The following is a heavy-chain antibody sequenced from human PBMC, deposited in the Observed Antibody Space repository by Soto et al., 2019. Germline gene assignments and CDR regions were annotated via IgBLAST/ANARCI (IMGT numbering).Heavy chain of an antibody. CDR2: ISFDGTNG. D-gene: IGHD1-26*01. CDR3: EKAGHWELLPSTGMDV. J-gene: IGHJ6*02. V-gene: IGHV3-30*18. Sequence: QAQLVESGGGVVQPGRSLRLSCAASGFSFSSYGMRWVRQAPGKVLEWVAAISFDGTNGYYADSVKGRFTVSRDNSENTRYLQMNSRRPEDTDVYYCEKAGHWELLPSTGMDVWGQGTTVTVSS. CDR1: GFSFSSYG.